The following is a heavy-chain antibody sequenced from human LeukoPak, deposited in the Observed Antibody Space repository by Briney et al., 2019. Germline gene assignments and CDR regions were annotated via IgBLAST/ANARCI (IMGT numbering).Heavy chain of an antibody. CDR1: GFTFSSNA. CDR2: ISDSGDFT. V-gene: IGHV3-23*01. CDR3: AKGSRQFSRDKAGPIDY. J-gene: IGHJ4*02. Sequence: PGGSLRLPCAGSGFTFSSNAMSWVRQAPGKGLEWVSSISDSGDFTYYADSVKGRFTISRDNSKNTLFVQMSSLRAEDTAVYYCAKGSRQFSRDKAGPIDYWGQGTLVTVSS. D-gene: IGHD6-19*01.